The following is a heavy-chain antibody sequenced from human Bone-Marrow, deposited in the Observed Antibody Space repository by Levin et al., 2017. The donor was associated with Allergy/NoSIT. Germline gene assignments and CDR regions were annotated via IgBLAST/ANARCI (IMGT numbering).Heavy chain of an antibody. J-gene: IGHJ4*02. V-gene: IGHV3-15*01. Sequence: GGSLRLSCAGSEFTFSIAWMSWVRQAPGKGLEWVGRIKSKTDGGTTDYAAPVKGRFTISRDDSKDTLYLQMNSLKTEDTAVYYCATEFYGSYNYWGQGALVTVSS. CDR2: IKSKTDGGTT. CDR3: ATEFYGSYNY. D-gene: IGHD1-26*01. CDR1: EFTFSIAW.